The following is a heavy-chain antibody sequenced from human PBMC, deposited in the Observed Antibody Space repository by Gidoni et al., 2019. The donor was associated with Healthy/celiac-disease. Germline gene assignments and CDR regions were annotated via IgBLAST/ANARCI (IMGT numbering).Heavy chain of an antibody. J-gene: IGHJ4*02. Sequence: QVQLQQWGAGLLTPSETLSLTCAVYGGSFSGYYWSWIRQPPGKGLEWIGEINHSGSTNYNPSLKSRVTISVDTSKNQFSLKLSSVTAADTAVYYCARDRSYSSSCPMDYWGQGTLVTVSS. CDR1: GGSFSGYY. CDR2: INHSGST. V-gene: IGHV4-34*01. CDR3: ARDRSYSSSCPMDY. D-gene: IGHD6-13*01.